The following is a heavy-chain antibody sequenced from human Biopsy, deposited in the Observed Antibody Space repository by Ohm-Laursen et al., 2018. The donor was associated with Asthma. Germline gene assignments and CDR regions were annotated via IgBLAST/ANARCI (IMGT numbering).Heavy chain of an antibody. CDR2: IYSGGST. V-gene: IGHV3-53*01. Sequence: SLRLSCTASGFSVSSNYMSWVRQAPGKGLEWVSVIYSGGSTYYADSVKGRFTISRDNAKNSLYLQMNGLRAEDTAVYYCARDSAEWELLRYYYYGMDVWGQGTTVTVSS. CDR1: GFSVSSNY. D-gene: IGHD1-26*01. CDR3: ARDSAEWELLRYYYYGMDV. J-gene: IGHJ6*02.